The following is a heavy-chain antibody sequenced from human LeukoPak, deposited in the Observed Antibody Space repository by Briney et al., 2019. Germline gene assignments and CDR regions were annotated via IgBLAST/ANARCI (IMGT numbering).Heavy chain of an antibody. CDR2: IYYSGST. CDR3: ARAGCSSTSCSSGGTWFDP. D-gene: IGHD2-2*01. CDR1: GGSISSGGYY. Sequence: SQTLSLTCSVSGGSISSGGYYWSWIRQHPGKGLEWIGYIYYSGSTYYNPSLKSRVTISVDTSKNQFSLKLSSVTAADTAVYYCARAGCSSTSCSSGGTWFDPWGQGTLVTVSS. V-gene: IGHV4-31*03. J-gene: IGHJ5*02.